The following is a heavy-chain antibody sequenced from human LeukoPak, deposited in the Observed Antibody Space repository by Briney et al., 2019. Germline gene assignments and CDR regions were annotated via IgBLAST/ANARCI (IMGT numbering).Heavy chain of an antibody. V-gene: IGHV4-61*02. CDR1: GGSISSGSYY. D-gene: IGHD6-25*01. Sequence: SSETLSLTCTVSGGSISSGSYYWSWIRQPAGKGLEWIGRIYTSGSTNYNPSLKSRVTISVDTSKNQFSLKLNSVTAADTAVYYCVTARSIAAASDYWGQGTLVTVSS. CDR2: IYTSGST. J-gene: IGHJ4*02. CDR3: VTARSIAAASDY.